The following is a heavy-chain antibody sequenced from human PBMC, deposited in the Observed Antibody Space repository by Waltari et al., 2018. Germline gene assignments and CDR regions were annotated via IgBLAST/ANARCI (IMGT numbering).Heavy chain of an antibody. Sequence: EVRLVESGGGLVQPGGSLSLFCAASGFPFRNYEMNWVRQAPGKGLEWLSYISSGASTIYYADSVKGRFTISRDNTKNSVYLQMDSLRAEDTAIYYCARGEGGANEYWGQGTLVTVS. CDR3: ARGEGGANEY. J-gene: IGHJ4*02. D-gene: IGHD1-26*01. V-gene: IGHV3-48*03. CDR2: ISSGASTI. CDR1: GFPFRNYE.